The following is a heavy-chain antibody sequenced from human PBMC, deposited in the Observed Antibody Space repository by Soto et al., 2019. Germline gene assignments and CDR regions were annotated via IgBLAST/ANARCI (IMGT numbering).Heavy chain of an antibody. D-gene: IGHD5-18*01. CDR3: ARGRRSGYRYGYFDY. CDR2: ISAYNGNT. V-gene: IGHV1-18*01. CDR1: GYTFTSYG. J-gene: IGHJ4*02. Sequence: ASVKVSCKASGYTFTSYGISWVRQAPGQGLEWMGWISAYNGNTNYAQKLQGRVTMTTDTSTSTAYMELRSLRSDDTAVYYCARGRRSGYRYGYFDYWGQGTQVTVSS.